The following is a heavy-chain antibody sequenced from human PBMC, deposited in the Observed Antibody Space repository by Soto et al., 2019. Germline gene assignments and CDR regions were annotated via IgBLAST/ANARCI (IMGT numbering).Heavy chain of an antibody. V-gene: IGHV1-69*02. D-gene: IGHD2-15*01. Sequence: QVQLVQSGAEVKKPGSSVKVSCKASGGTFSSYTISWVRQAPGQGLEWMGRIIPILGIANYAQKFQGRVTLTADKSTSTAYMELSSLRSEDTAVYYCASADRYCSGGSCYYYYYMDVWGKGTTVTVSS. CDR3: ASADRYCSGGSCYYYYYMDV. CDR2: IIPILGIA. J-gene: IGHJ6*03. CDR1: GGTFSSYT.